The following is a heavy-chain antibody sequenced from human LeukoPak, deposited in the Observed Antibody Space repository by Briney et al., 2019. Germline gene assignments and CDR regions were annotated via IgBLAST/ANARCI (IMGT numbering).Heavy chain of an antibody. CDR1: GFTFSSYS. CDR3: VPGYCTTTSCTHYFEY. V-gene: IGHV3-48*01. CDR2: ISVSSSTI. J-gene: IGHJ4*02. D-gene: IGHD2-2*01. Sequence: GGSLRLSCAASGFTFSSYSMNWVRQAPGKGPEWLSYISVSSSTIYYADSVKGRFSISRDNAKNSLFLQMNSLRAEDTAVYYCVPGYCTTTSCTHYFEYWGQGTLVTVSS.